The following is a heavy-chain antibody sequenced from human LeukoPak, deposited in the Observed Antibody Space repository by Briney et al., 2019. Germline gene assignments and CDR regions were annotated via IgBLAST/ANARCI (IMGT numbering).Heavy chain of an antibody. CDR3: AKTGGPWD. V-gene: IGHV3-53*01. Sequence: QSGGSLRLSCAASGFTVGSGFMTWVRQAPGKGLEWVSVIFSDGTTYYTDSVKGRFTIFRDNSKNTLYLQLNSLSAEDTAVYYCAKTGGPWDWGQGTLVTVSS. D-gene: IGHD7-27*01. CDR1: GFTVGSGF. J-gene: IGHJ4*02. CDR2: IFSDGTT.